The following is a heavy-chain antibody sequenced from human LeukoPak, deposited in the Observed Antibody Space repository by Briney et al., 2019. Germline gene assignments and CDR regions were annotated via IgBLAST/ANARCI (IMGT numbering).Heavy chain of an antibody. V-gene: IGHV3-7*01. CDR2: IKTDGSEK. CDR1: GFTFSNYW. J-gene: IGHJ1*01. D-gene: IGHD3-22*01. Sequence: GGSLRLSCEGSGFTFSNYWMGWVRQAPGKGLQWVANIKTDGSEKYYVDSVKGRFTISRDNAKNSLYLQMNSLRAEDTAVYYCATYSSLNRREFQFWGQGTLLTVYS. CDR3: ATYSSLNRREFQF.